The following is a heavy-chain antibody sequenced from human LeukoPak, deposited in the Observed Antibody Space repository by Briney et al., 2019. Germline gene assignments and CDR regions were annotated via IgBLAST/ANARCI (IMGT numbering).Heavy chain of an antibody. CDR2: IWYDGSNK. CDR3: ARSTSDYHKPTPYYYYYGMDV. V-gene: IGHV3-33*08. Sequence: SGGSLRLSCAASGFTFSSYAMSWVRQAPGKGLEWVAVIWYDGSNKYYADSVKGRFTISRDNSKNTLYLQMNSLRAEDTAVYYCARSTSDYHKPTPYYYYYGMDVWGQGTTVTVSS. D-gene: IGHD2-2*01. J-gene: IGHJ6*02. CDR1: GFTFSSYA.